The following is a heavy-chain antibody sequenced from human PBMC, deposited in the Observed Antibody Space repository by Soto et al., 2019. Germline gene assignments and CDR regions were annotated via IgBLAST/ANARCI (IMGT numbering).Heavy chain of an antibody. CDR3: ARGRVFRGVTTSVPHDF. D-gene: IGHD3-10*01. CDR1: GYTFTTYA. J-gene: IGHJ4*02. V-gene: IGHV1-3*01. CDR2: INAGGGDT. Sequence: QVQLVQSGAEVKKPGASVKVSCKTSGYTFTTYAMHWVRQAPGQRLEWMGWINAGGGDTKYSQRFQGRVTISRDTSASTDYMELSSLTPEDTAVYYCARGRVFRGVTTSVPHDFWGQGTLVTVSS.